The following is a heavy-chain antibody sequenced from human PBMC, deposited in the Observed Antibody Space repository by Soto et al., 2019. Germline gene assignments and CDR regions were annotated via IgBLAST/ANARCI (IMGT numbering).Heavy chain of an antibody. CDR3: ARGSDYYDSSGPYGAFDI. D-gene: IGHD3-22*01. V-gene: IGHV1-69*06. CDR2: IIPIFGTA. J-gene: IGHJ3*02. CDR1: GGTFSSYA. Sequence: QVQLVQSGAEVKKPGSSVKVSCKASGGTFSSYAISWVRQAPGQGLEWMGGIIPIFGTANYAQKFQGRVTITADKPTSTAYMELSSLRSEDTAVYYCARGSDYYDSSGPYGAFDIWGQGTMVTVSS.